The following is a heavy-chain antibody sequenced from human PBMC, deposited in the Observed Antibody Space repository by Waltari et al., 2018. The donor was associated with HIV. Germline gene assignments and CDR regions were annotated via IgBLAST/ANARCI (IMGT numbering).Heavy chain of an antibody. CDR1: GYSISRGYY. Sequence: QVQLQESGPGLLKPSETLSLSCRVSGYSISRGYYWAWIRQSPGKGLEWIGSISHSGDTYRNPSLKSRVTMSLDTSKNEFSLRVNSVTAADTAVYYCARDLYSGSQGGWFDPWGQGTLVTVSS. V-gene: IGHV4-38-2*02. CDR2: ISHSGDT. D-gene: IGHD1-26*01. CDR3: ARDLYSGSQGGWFDP. J-gene: IGHJ5*02.